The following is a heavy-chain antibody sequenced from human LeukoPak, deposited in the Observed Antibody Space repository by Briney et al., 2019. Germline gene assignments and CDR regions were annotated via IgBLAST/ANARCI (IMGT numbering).Heavy chain of an antibody. CDR2: ISGSGGST. D-gene: IGHD6-19*01. CDR3: AKALSGRIAVAANDY. V-gene: IGHV3-23*01. Sequence: PGGSLRLSCAASGFTFSSYAMSWVRQAPGKGLEWVSAISGSGGSTYYADSVEGRFTISRDNSKNTLYLQMNSLRAEDTAVYYCAKALSGRIAVAANDYWGQGTLVTVSS. J-gene: IGHJ4*02. CDR1: GFTFSSYA.